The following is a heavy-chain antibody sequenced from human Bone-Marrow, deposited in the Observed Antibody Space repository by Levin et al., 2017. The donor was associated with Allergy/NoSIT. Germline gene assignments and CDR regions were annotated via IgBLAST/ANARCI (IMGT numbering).Heavy chain of an antibody. Sequence: PGGSLRLSCAASGLTFSNAWMSWVRQAPGKGPEWVGRSKSKTDGGTTEYAAPVEDRFTISRDDSKTTLYLQMNSLKTEDTAVYYCTTDRSLGGFDIWGQGTMVIVSS. CDR2: SKSKTDGGTT. CDR3: TTDRSLGGFDI. D-gene: IGHD2-15*01. V-gene: IGHV3-15*01. CDR1: GLTFSNAW. J-gene: IGHJ3*02.